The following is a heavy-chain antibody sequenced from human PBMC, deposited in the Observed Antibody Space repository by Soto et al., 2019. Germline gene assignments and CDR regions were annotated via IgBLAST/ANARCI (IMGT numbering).Heavy chain of an antibody. J-gene: IGHJ5*02. CDR1: GYTFTSYY. CDR2: INPSGGST. V-gene: IGHV1-46*03. D-gene: IGHD5-18*01. CDR3: ARIYPSDTRYGYVGTNRFDP. Sequence: QVQLVQSGAEVKKPGASVKVSCKASGYTFTSYYMHWVRQAPGQGLEWMGIINPSGGSTSYAQKLQGRVTMTWKTSTRTVYMELSSLRSEDTAVYYCARIYPSDTRYGYVGTNRFDPWGQGTLVTVSS.